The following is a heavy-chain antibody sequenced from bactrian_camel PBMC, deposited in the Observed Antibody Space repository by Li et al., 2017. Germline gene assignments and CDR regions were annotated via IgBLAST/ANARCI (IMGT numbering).Heavy chain of an antibody. D-gene: IGHD7*01. Sequence: QLVESGGGSAQAGGSLRLSCEFSEYTYSSNCMTWFRQVPGKEREGVAATYQGGTRTYYIDSVKGRSTISRDNAKNTMYLLMNDLKPEDSGTYTCVAQRDCWCSAGHCRGVTNYWGQGTQVTVS. CDR1: EYTYSSNC. J-gene: IGHJ4*01. CDR2: TYQGGTRT. CDR3: VAQRDCWCSAGHCRGVTNY. V-gene: IGHV3S25*01.